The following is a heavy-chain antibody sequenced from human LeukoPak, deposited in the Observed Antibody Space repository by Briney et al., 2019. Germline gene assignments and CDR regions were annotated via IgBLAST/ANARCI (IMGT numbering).Heavy chain of an antibody. Sequence: GGSLRLSCAASGFTFSSYGMHWVRQAPGKGLEWVAFIRYDGSNKYYADSVKGRFTISRDNSKNTLYLQRSSLRAEDTAVYYCAKDLHLGTPSGCDYWGQGTLVTVSS. D-gene: IGHD7-27*01. CDR1: GFTFSSYG. CDR2: IRYDGSNK. V-gene: IGHV3-30*02. CDR3: AKDLHLGTPSGCDY. J-gene: IGHJ4*02.